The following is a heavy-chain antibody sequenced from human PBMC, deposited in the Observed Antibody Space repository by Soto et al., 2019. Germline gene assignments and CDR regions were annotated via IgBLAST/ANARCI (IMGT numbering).Heavy chain of an antibody. J-gene: IGHJ6*02. CDR2: ISAYNGNT. Sequence: GASVKVSCKASGYTFTSYGISWVRQAPGQGLEWMGWISAYNGNTNYAQKFQGRVTITADESTSTAYMELSSLRSEDTAVYYCAREEQLVRTEDYYYYGMDVWGQGTTVTVSS. CDR3: AREEQLVRTEDYYYYGMDV. CDR1: GYTFTSYG. V-gene: IGHV1-18*01. D-gene: IGHD6-6*01.